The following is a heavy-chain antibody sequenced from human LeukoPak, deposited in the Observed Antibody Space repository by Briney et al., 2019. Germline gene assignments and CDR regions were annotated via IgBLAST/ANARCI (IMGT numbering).Heavy chain of an antibody. CDR3: AKDSRGYDKPIDQ. V-gene: IGHV3-23*01. Sequence: GGSLRLSCAASGFTFSNFAMNWVRQAPGEGLEWVSSIGGGGVTKTYADSVKGRFTISRDNSENILYLQMNSLRVEDTAVYYCAKDSRGYDKPIDQWGLGTLVTVSS. J-gene: IGHJ4*02. CDR2: IGGGGVTK. D-gene: IGHD5-12*01. CDR1: GFTFSNFA.